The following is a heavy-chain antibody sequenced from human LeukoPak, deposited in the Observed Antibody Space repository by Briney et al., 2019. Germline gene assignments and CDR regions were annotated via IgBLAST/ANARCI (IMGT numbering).Heavy chain of an antibody. CDR1: GYTFTGYY. V-gene: IGHV1-2*04. Sequence: ASVKVSFTASGYTFTGYYMHWVRQAPGQGLEWMGWINPNSGGTNYAQKFQGWVTMTRDTSISTAYMELSRLRSDDTAVYYCARDHVVVVPAAIGGYYYGMDVWGQGTTVTVSS. CDR3: ARDHVVVVPAAIGGYYYGMDV. D-gene: IGHD2-2*01. CDR2: INPNSGGT. J-gene: IGHJ6*02.